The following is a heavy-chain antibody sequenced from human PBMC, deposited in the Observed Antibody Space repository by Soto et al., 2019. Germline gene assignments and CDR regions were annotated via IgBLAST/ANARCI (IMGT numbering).Heavy chain of an antibody. J-gene: IGHJ6*02. CDR1: GFTFTSSS. Sequence: GASVKVSCKASGFTFTSSSVQWVRQARGQRLECIGWIVVGSGNTNYAQKFQERVTITRDMSTSTAYMELSSLRSEDTAVYYCAADRGEYFYYYYGMDVWGQGTTVTVSS. D-gene: IGHD2-2*01. V-gene: IGHV1-58*01. CDR3: AADRGEYFYYYYGMDV. CDR2: IVVGSGNT.